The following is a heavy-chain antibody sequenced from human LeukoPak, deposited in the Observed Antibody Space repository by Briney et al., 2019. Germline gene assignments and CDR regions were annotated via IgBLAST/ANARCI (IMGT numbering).Heavy chain of an antibody. Sequence: HPGGSLRLSCAASGFTFSSYGMHWVRQAPGKGLEWVAVISYDGSNKYYADSVKGRFTISRDNAKNSLYLQMNSLRAEDTAVYYCARDLGYYGGPHPDLLNAFDIWGQGTMVTVSS. CDR1: GFTFSSYG. CDR2: ISYDGSNK. CDR3: ARDLGYYGGPHPDLLNAFDI. V-gene: IGHV3-30*03. J-gene: IGHJ3*02. D-gene: IGHD4-23*01.